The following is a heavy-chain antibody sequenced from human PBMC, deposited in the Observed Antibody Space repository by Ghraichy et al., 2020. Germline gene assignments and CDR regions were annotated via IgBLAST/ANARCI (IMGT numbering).Heavy chain of an antibody. J-gene: IGHJ4*02. Sequence: GESLRLSCAASGFTFSTYSMNWVRQAPGEGLEWVSSISSSGDYIYYADSMKGRFTISRDNARNSLYLQMNSLRAEDTAVYYCARAMGYGTVDYWGQGTLVTVSS. CDR2: ISSSGDYI. CDR1: GFTFSTYS. V-gene: IGHV3-21*01. D-gene: IGHD3-16*01. CDR3: ARAMGYGTVDY.